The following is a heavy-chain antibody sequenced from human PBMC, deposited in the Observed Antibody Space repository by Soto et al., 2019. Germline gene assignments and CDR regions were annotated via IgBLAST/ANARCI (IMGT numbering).Heavy chain of an antibody. CDR2: IGGIGQYA. V-gene: IGHV3-23*01. CDR3: AKGGTSHLYGIDA. CDR1: GFTFSNYA. D-gene: IGHD3-16*01. Sequence: PGGSLRLSCAASGFTFSNYAMNWVRQAPGKGLEWVAIIGGIGQYAFYADSVKGRFTFSRDNSKNTIYLEMNNLRTEDTAIYFCAKGGTSHLYGIDAWGPGTAVTVSS. J-gene: IGHJ6*02.